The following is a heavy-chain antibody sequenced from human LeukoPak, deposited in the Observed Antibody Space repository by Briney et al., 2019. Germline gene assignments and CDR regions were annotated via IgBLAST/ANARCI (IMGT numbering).Heavy chain of an antibody. J-gene: IGHJ4*01. CDR1: AASVTTYS. Sequence: SETLSLTCTVSAASVTTYSWSWLRQPAGKGLEWIGRVYSSGATKSNPSLKSRVTISGDTSKTQFSLKLPSVTAADTAVYYCARDHYGSGSYKAYFDYWGHGIQVTVSS. V-gene: IGHV4-4*07. CDR2: VYSSGAT. CDR3: ARDHYGSGSYKAYFDY. D-gene: IGHD3-10*01.